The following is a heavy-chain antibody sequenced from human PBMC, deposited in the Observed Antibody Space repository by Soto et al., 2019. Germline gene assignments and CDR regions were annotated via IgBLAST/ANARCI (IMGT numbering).Heavy chain of an antibody. CDR3: ARDCSGGSCSDDAFDI. Sequence: SEALSVTCTVSGGSISSGGYYWSWIRQDPGKGLEWIGYIYYSGSTYYNPSLKSRVTISVDTTKNQFSLKLSSVTAADTAVYYCARDCSGGSCSDDAFDIWGQGTMVTVSS. J-gene: IGHJ3*02. CDR1: GGSISSGGYY. CDR2: IYYSGST. V-gene: IGHV4-31*03. D-gene: IGHD2-15*01.